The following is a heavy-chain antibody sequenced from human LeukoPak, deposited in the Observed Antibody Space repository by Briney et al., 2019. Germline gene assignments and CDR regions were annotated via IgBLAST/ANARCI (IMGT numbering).Heavy chain of an antibody. V-gene: IGHV4-59*01. CDR3: ARDLRGYYGSGSYYKTYYYYYMDV. Sequence: SETLSLTCTVSGGSINSYYWSWIRQPPGKGLEWIGYIYYSGSTNYNPSLKSRVTISVDTSKNQFSLKLSSVTAADTAVYYCARDLRGYYGSGSYYKTYYYYYMDVWGKGTTVTISS. D-gene: IGHD3-10*01. CDR1: GGSINSYY. CDR2: IYYSGST. J-gene: IGHJ6*03.